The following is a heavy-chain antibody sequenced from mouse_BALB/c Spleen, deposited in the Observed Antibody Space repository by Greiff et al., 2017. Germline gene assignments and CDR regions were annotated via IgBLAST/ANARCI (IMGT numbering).Heavy chain of an antibody. Sequence: VQLKESGPELVKPGASVKISCKASGYSFTGYFMNWVKQSHGKSLEWIGRINPYNGDTFYNQKFKSKATLTVDKSSSTAHMELLSLTSEDSAVYYCGSPHYYGSSGYAMDYWGQGTSVTVSS. CDR2: INPYNGDT. V-gene: IGHV1-37*01. D-gene: IGHD1-1*01. CDR3: GSPHYYGSSGYAMDY. CDR1: GYSFTGYF. J-gene: IGHJ4*01.